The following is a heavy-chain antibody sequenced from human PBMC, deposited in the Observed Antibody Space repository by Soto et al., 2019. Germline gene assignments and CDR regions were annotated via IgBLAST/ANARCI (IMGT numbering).Heavy chain of an antibody. J-gene: IGHJ3*02. D-gene: IGHD6-6*01. CDR2: FDPEDGET. CDR3: ASERSYSSSYCCAFDI. CDR1: GYTLTELS. V-gene: IGHV1-24*01. Sequence: ASVKVSCKVSGYTLTELSMHWVRQAPGKGLEWMGGFDPEDGETVYAQKFQGRVTMTEDTSTDTAYMELSSLRSEDTAVYYCASERSYSSSYCCAFDIWGQGTMVTVSS.